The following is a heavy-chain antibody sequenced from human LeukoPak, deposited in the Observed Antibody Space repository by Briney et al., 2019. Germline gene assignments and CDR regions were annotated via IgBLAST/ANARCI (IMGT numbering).Heavy chain of an antibody. CDR3: ARDQGGYSSGLSFDY. V-gene: IGHV4-38-2*02. Sequence: SETLSLTCGVSNYSISSGYYWGWIRQSPGEGLEWIGSIFRDGNTYYNPSLKSRVTISVDTSKNQFSLKLASVTAADTAVYYCARDQGGYSSGLSFDYWGQGTLVTVSS. D-gene: IGHD6-19*01. CDR1: NYSISSGYY. J-gene: IGHJ4*02. CDR2: IFRDGNT.